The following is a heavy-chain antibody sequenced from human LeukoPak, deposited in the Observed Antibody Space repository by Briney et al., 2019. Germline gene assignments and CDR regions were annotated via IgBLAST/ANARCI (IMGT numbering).Heavy chain of an antibody. Sequence: PGGSLRLSCAASGFTFSRYGMHWVRQAPGKGLDWVAFIRFDGSFQYYADSVKGRFTISRDNSKNTLLLQMKSLRAEDTAVYYCAKAIGNYSKAAFDIWGQGTVVTVSS. J-gene: IGHJ3*02. CDR3: AKAIGNYSKAAFDI. CDR1: GFTFSRYG. V-gene: IGHV3-30*02. CDR2: IRFDGSFQ. D-gene: IGHD1-26*01.